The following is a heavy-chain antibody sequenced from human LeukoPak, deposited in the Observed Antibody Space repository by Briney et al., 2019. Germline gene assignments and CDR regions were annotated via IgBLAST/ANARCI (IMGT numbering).Heavy chain of an antibody. V-gene: IGHV1-18*01. J-gene: IGHJ6*02. D-gene: IGHD6-13*01. CDR2: ISAYNGNT. CDR1: GYTFTSYG. Sequence: ASVKVSCKASGYTFTSYGISWVRQAPGQGLEWMGWISAYNGNTNYAQKLQGRVTMTTDTSTSTAYMELRSLRSDDTAVYYCAREGSSSWYEVYYYYGMDVWGQGTTVTVSS. CDR3: AREGSSSWYEVYYYYGMDV.